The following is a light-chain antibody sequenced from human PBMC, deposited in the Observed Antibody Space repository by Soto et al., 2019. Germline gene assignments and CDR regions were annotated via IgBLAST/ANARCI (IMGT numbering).Light chain of an antibody. J-gene: IGKJ4*01. Sequence: EIVLTQSPATLSLSPGERATLSCRASQSVSSYLAWYQQKPGQAPRLLIYDASNRATGIPARFSGSGSGTDFTPTISNLEPEDFAVYYCQQRSNWPPLTCGGGTKVEIK. V-gene: IGKV3-11*01. CDR1: QSVSSY. CDR3: QQRSNWPPLT. CDR2: DAS.